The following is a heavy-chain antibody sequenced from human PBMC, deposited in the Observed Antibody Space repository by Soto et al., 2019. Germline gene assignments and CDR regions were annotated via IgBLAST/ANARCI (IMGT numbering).Heavy chain of an antibody. CDR1: GGSISSSSYY. Sequence: PSETLSLTCTVSGGSISSSSYYWGWIRQPPGKGLEWIGSIYYSGSTYYNPSLKSRVTISVDTSKNQFSLKLSSVTAADTAVYDWAGEGVGGPPHPFDIWGQGKMVTVPS. J-gene: IGHJ3*02. D-gene: IGHD3-10*01. V-gene: IGHV4-39*01. CDR2: IYYSGST. CDR3: AGEGVGGPPHPFDI.